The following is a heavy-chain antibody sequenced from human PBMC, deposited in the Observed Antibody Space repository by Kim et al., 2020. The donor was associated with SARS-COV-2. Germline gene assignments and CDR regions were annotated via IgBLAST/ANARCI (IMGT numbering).Heavy chain of an antibody. CDR2: ISSSGSTI. CDR3: ASDSSSRYYYGMDV. CDR1: GFTFSDYY. Sequence: GGSLRLSCAASGFTFSDYYMSWIRQAPGKGLEWVSYISSSGSTIYYADSVKGRFTISRDNAKNSLYLQMNSLRAEDTAVYYCASDSSSRYYYGMDVWGQGTTVTVSS. D-gene: IGHD6-13*01. V-gene: IGHV3-11*01. J-gene: IGHJ6*02.